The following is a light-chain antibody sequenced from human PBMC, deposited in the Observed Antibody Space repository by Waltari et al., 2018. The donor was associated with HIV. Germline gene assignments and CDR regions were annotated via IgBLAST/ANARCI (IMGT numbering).Light chain of an antibody. CDR3: QKYDGAPWT. CDR2: GAS. Sequence: EIVLTQSPGTLSLSPGERATLSCRASQSVTSTYLAWYQQKPGQAPRLLIYGASSRATGIPDRFSGSGSGTDFTLTISSLQPEDVATYYCQKYDGAPWTFGQGTKVEV. J-gene: IGKJ1*01. V-gene: IGKV3-20*01. CDR1: QSVTSTY.